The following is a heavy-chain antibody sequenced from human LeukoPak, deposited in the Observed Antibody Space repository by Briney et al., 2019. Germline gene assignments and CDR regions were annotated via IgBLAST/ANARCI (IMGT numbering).Heavy chain of an antibody. CDR3: ARALNYYGSGSYYKKSNNWFDP. J-gene: IGHJ5*02. Sequence: ASVKVSCKASGYTFTGYYMHWVRQAPGQGLEWMGWINPNSGGTNYAQKFQGRVTMTRDTSISTAYMELSRLRSDDTAVYYCARALNYYGSGSYYKKSNNWFDPWGQGTLVTVSS. D-gene: IGHD3-10*01. V-gene: IGHV1-2*02. CDR2: INPNSGGT. CDR1: GYTFTGYY.